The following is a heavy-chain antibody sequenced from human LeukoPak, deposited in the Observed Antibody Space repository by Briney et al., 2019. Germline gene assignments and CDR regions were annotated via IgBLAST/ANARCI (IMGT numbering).Heavy chain of an antibody. CDR1: GFTFSNSA. CDR3: AKGYSSSWCPLDY. J-gene: IGHJ4*02. CDR2: ISAGGGTT. D-gene: IGHD6-13*01. Sequence: GGSLRLSCAASGFTFSNSAMSWVRQAPGQGLEWVSSISAGGGTTYYTDSVKGRFTISRDNSKTTLYLQMNSLRAEDTAVYYCAKGYSSSWCPLDYWGQGTLVTVSS. V-gene: IGHV3-23*01.